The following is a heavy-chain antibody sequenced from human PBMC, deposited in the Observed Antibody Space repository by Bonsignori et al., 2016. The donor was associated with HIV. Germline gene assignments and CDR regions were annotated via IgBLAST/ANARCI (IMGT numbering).Heavy chain of an antibody. CDR3: ARAYCGGDCYGDAFDI. D-gene: IGHD2-21*01. J-gene: IGHJ3*02. CDR2: IYSGGST. V-gene: IGHV3-53*01. Sequence: WIRQPPGKGLEWVSVIYSGGSTYYADSVKGRFTISRDNSKNTLYLQMNSLRAEDTAVYYCARAYCGGDCYGDAFDIWGQGTMVTVSS.